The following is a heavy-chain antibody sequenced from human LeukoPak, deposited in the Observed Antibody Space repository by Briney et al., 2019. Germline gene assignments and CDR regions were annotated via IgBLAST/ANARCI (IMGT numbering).Heavy chain of an antibody. Sequence: PGGSLRLSCAASGFTVSNHVMHWVRQAPGKGLEWVALIWYDGNNKYYTDSVTGRFTISRDNSKNTLYLQMNSLRAEDTAVYYCARPLDCSSTSCYPFSFDYWGQGTLVTVSS. CDR2: IWYDGNNK. D-gene: IGHD2-2*01. CDR1: GFTVSNHV. J-gene: IGHJ4*02. CDR3: ARPLDCSSTSCYPFSFDY. V-gene: IGHV3-33*01.